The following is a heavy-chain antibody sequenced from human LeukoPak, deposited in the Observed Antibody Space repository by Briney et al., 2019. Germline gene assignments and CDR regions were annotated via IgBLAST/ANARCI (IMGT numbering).Heavy chain of an antibody. V-gene: IGHV4-39*07. J-gene: IGHJ3*02. CDR2: INHSGST. CDR3: ARDPPRLVTIFGVATTEPDAFDI. CDR1: GGSISSSSYN. D-gene: IGHD3-3*01. Sequence: LSETLSLTCTVSGGSISSSSYNWSWIRQPPGKGLEWIGEINHSGSTNYNPSLKSRVTISVDTSKNQFSLKLSSVTAADTAVYYCARDPPRLVTIFGVATTEPDAFDIWGQGTMVTVSS.